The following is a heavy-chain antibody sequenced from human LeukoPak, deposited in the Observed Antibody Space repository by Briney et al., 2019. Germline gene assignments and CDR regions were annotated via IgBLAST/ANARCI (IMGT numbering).Heavy chain of an antibody. CDR1: GFTFSSYA. CDR2: ISGGGGST. D-gene: IGHD3-22*01. J-gene: IGHJ4*02. V-gene: IGHV3-23*01. CDR3: AKATWGYYYDSSGYIDY. Sequence: GGSLRLSCAASGFTFSSYAMSWVRQAPGKGLEWVSAISGGGGSTYYADSVKGRFTISRDNSKNTLYLQMNSLRAEDTAVYYCAKATWGYYYDSSGYIDYWGQGTLVTVSS.